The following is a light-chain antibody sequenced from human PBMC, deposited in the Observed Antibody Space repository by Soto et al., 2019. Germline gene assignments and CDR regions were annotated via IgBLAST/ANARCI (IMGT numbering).Light chain of an antibody. J-gene: IGLJ2*01. CDR2: ANT. Sequence: QSVLTQPPSVSGAPGQSITVSCTGSSSNIGAGYDVNWYQQLPGTAPKLLIYANTNRPSGVPDRFSGSRSGTSASLAIAGLQAEPEPDYYCQSYDSSLSGSVFGGGTKLTVL. V-gene: IGLV1-40*01. CDR1: SSNIGAGYD. CDR3: QSYDSSLSGSV.